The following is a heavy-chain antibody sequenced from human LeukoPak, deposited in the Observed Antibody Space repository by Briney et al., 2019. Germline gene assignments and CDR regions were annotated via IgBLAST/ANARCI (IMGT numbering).Heavy chain of an antibody. D-gene: IGHD3-10*01. Sequence: NPSETLSLTCTVSGGSVSSYYWSWIRQPPGKGLEWIGYMYYSGSTNYNPSLKSRVTISVDTSKNQFSLKLSSVTAADTAVYYCARGMVRGESTKSMDVWGQGTTVTVSS. V-gene: IGHV4-59*02. J-gene: IGHJ6*02. CDR3: ARGMVRGESTKSMDV. CDR1: GGSVSSYY. CDR2: MYYSGST.